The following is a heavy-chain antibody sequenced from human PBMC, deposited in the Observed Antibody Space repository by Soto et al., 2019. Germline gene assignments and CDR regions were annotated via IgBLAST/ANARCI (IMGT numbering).Heavy chain of an antibody. CDR2: IYYSGST. D-gene: IGHD6-6*01. CDR1: GGSISSSSYY. CDR3: ARHEKQLLRFDY. J-gene: IGHJ4*02. V-gene: IGHV4-39*01. Sequence: SETQSRTCTVSGGSISSSSYYWGWIRQPPGKGLEWIGSIYYSGSTYYNPSLKSRVTISVDTSKNQFSLKLSSVTAADTAVYYCARHEKQLLRFDYWGQGTLVTVSS.